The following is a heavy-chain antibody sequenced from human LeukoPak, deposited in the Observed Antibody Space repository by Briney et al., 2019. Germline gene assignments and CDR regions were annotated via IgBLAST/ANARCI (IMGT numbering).Heavy chain of an antibody. D-gene: IGHD4-17*01. CDR3: AREDYGDYERYWYFDL. Sequence: SETLSLTCTVSGGSISSYYWSWIRQPPGKGLEWIGYIYYSGSTNYNPSLKSRVTISVDTSKNQFSLKLSSVTAADTAVYYCAREDYGDYERYWYFDLWGRGTLVIVSS. V-gene: IGHV4-59*12. CDR1: GGSISSYY. J-gene: IGHJ2*01. CDR2: IYYSGST.